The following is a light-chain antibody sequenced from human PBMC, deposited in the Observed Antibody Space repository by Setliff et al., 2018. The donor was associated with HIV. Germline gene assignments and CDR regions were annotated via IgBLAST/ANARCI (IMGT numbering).Light chain of an antibody. CDR3: AAWDDSLNGQV. J-gene: IGLJ1*01. CDR1: SSNIGTNP. CDR2: SDN. V-gene: IGLV1-44*01. Sequence: SVLTQPPSASGTPGQRITISCSGSSSNIGTNPVNWYQQVPGTAPKLLIYSDNQRPSGVPDRFSGSKSGTSASLAISGLQSEDEADYYCAAWDDSLNGQVFGTGTRSPS.